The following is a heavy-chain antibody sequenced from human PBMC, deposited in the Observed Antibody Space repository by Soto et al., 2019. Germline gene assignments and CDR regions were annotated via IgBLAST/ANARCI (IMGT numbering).Heavy chain of an antibody. Sequence: QVQLVESGGGLVKPGGSLRLSCAASGFTFSDYYMSWIRQAPGKGLEWVSYISSSGSTIYYVDSVKGRFTIYRDNAKNSLYLQMNSLRAEDTAVYYCARGMARYCSSSSCSPFDYWGQGTLVTVSS. J-gene: IGHJ4*02. D-gene: IGHD2-2*01. V-gene: IGHV3-11*01. CDR3: ARGMARYCSSSSCSPFDY. CDR2: ISSSGSTI. CDR1: GFTFSDYY.